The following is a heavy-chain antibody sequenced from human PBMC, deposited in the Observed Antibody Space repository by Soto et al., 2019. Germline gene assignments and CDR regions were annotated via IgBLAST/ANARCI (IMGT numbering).Heavy chain of an antibody. Sequence: SVKVSCKPSGGTFSSSAIFWVRQAPGQGLECLGGIIPMSGRTTYAQKFQGRVTINADKPTSTVFIELSSLNSEDTAVYYCATIALAGTREYFQPWGQGTLVTV. CDR2: IIPMSGRT. J-gene: IGHJ1*01. V-gene: IGHV1-69*06. D-gene: IGHD3-3*02. CDR1: GGTFSSSA. CDR3: ATIALAGTREYFQP.